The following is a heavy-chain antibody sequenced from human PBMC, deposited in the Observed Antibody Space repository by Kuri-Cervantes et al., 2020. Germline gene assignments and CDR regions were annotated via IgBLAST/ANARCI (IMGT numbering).Heavy chain of an antibody. CDR3: ARTRAITIFGVVIRRWFDP. J-gene: IGHJ5*02. CDR2: ISYDGSNK. CDR1: GFTFSSYG. Sequence: GESLKISCAASGFTFSSYGMHWVRQAPGKGLEWVAVISYDGSNKYYADSVKGRFTISRDNSKNTLYLQMNSLRAEDTAVYYCARTRAITIFGVVIRRWFDPWGQGTLVTVSS. D-gene: IGHD3-3*01. V-gene: IGHV3-30*03.